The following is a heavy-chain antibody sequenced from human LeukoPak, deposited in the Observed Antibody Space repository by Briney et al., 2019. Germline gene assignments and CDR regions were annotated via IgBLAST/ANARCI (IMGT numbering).Heavy chain of an antibody. CDR1: GGSFSGYY. Sequence: SETLSLTCAVYGGSFSGYYWSWIRQPPGKGLEWIGEINHSGSTNYNPSLKSRVTISEDTSKNQFSLKLSSVTAADTAVYFCASVRRGFGESSKYYSYYYMDVWGNGTTVTISS. V-gene: IGHV4-34*01. CDR2: INHSGST. CDR3: ASVRRGFGESSKYYSYYYMDV. D-gene: IGHD3-10*01. J-gene: IGHJ6*03.